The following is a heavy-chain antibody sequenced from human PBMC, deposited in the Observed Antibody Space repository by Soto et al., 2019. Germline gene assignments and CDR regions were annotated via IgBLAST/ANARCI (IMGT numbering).Heavy chain of an antibody. Sequence: PSETLSLTCTVSGGSISSGDYYWSWIRQPPGKGLEWIGYILYSGTTNYNPSLESRLTISVDTSKNQFSLKLTSVTAADTAVYYCARNGALDYWGPGTLLTVSS. J-gene: IGHJ4*02. V-gene: IGHV4-30-4*01. CDR1: GGSISSGDYY. CDR3: ARNGALDY. D-gene: IGHD2-8*01. CDR2: ILYSGTT.